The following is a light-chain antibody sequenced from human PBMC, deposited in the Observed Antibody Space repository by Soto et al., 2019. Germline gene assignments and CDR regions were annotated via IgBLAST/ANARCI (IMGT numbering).Light chain of an antibody. Sequence: QTVVTQEPSFSVSPGGTVTLTCDLSSGSVSTNYFPSWYQQTPGHAPHTLIYSTNIHSSGVPDRISGSILGKKAALTITGAQADDESNYYCVLYMGSGIWLFGGGTQLTVL. CDR2: STN. CDR3: VLYMGSGIWL. V-gene: IGLV8-61*01. J-gene: IGLJ2*01. CDR1: SGSVSTNYF.